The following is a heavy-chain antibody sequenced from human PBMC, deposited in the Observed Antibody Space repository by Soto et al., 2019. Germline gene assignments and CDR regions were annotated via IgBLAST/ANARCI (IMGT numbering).Heavy chain of an antibody. CDR2: IWYDGSNK. V-gene: IGHV3-33*01. CDR3: ARGGSGSGHHKSRGFDY. CDR1: GFTFSSYG. J-gene: IGHJ4*02. D-gene: IGHD1-26*01. Sequence: GGSLRLSCAASGFTFSSYGMHWVRQAPGKGLEWVAVIWYDGSNKYYAESVKGRFTISRDNSKNTLYLQMNSLRAEDTAVYYCARGGSGSGHHKSRGFDYWGQGTLVTVSS.